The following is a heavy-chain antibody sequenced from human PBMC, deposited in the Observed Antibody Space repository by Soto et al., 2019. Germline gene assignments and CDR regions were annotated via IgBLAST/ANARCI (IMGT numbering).Heavy chain of an antibody. CDR1: GYTFSSYD. V-gene: IGHV1-8*01. Sequence: ASVKVSCKASGYTFSSYDINWVRQATGKVLEWMGWMNPNCCNTGYAQKFQGRVTMTRNTSISTAYMELSSLRSEDKAVYYCARGAAEAGILDHIRNDNYYHGMDVWGDCKTVPVSP. CDR2: MNPNCCNT. CDR3: ARGAAEAGILDHIRNDNYYHGMDV. D-gene: IGHD6-13*01. J-gene: IGHJ6*04.